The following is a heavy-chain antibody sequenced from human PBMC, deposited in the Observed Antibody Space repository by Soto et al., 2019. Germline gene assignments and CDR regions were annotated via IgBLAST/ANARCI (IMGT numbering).Heavy chain of an antibody. CDR2: ISGSGGST. V-gene: IGHV3-23*01. D-gene: IGHD6-19*01. J-gene: IGHJ4*02. CDR3: ATGPRIAVAGYFDY. Sequence: EVQLLESGGGLVQPGGSLRLSCAASGFTFSSYAMSWVRQAPGKGLEWVSAISGSGGSTCYADYVKGRFTISRDNSKNTLYLQMNSLRAEDTAVYYCATGPRIAVAGYFDYWGQGTLVTVSS. CDR1: GFTFSSYA.